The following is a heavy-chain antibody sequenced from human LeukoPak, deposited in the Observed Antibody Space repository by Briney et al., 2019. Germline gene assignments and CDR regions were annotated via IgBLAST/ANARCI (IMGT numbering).Heavy chain of an antibody. J-gene: IGHJ6*02. CDR1: GFTFSSYS. Sequence: GGSLRLSCAASGFTFSSYSMNWVRQAPGKGLEWVSSISSSSSYIYHADSVKGRFTISRDNAKNSLYLQMNSLRAEDTAVYYCARGHRVVSVSGDYYYGMDVWGQGTTVTVSS. V-gene: IGHV3-21*01. D-gene: IGHD3-16*02. CDR3: ARGHRVVSVSGDYYYGMDV. CDR2: ISSSSSYI.